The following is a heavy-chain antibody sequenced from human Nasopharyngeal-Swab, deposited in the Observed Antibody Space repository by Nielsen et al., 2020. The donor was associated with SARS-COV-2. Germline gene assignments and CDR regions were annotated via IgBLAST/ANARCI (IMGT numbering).Heavy chain of an antibody. V-gene: IGHV3-48*03. Sequence: GGSLTLSCAASGFTFSSYDMNWVRQAPGKGLEWVSYISSSGSTIYYADSVKGRFTISRDNAKNSLYLQMNSLRAEDTAVYYCARDGSSSGWYETGAFDIWGQGTMVTVSS. CDR2: ISSSGSTI. CDR3: ARDGSSSGWYETGAFDI. CDR1: GFTFSSYD. J-gene: IGHJ3*02. D-gene: IGHD6-13*01.